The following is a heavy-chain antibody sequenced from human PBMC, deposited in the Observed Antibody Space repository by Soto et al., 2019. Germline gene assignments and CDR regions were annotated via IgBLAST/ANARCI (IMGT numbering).Heavy chain of an antibody. D-gene: IGHD6-13*01. J-gene: IGHJ6*01. CDR1: GFTFSSYS. CDR2: ISSSSSTI. V-gene: IGHV3-48*02. CDR3: AREGRRLAVAAREINYGMDV. Sequence: GGSLRLSCAASGFTFSSYSMNWVRQAPGKGLEWVSYISSSSSTIYYADSVKGRFTISRDNAKNSLYLQMNSLRDEDTAVYYCAREGRRLAVAAREINYGMDVWGQGTKVTVSS.